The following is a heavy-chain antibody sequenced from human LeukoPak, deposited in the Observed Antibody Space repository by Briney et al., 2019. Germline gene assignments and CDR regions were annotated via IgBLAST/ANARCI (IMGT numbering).Heavy chain of an antibody. V-gene: IGHV3-7*01. Sequence: GGSLRLSCAASGFTFSSYWMSWVRQAPGKGLEWVANIKQDGSEKYCVDSVKGRFTISRDNAKNSLYLQMNSLRAEDTAVYYCARDRDCSSTSCYFDAEYFQHWGQGTLVTVSS. CDR2: IKQDGSEK. D-gene: IGHD2-2*01. CDR1: GFTFSSYW. CDR3: ARDRDCSSTSCYFDAEYFQH. J-gene: IGHJ1*01.